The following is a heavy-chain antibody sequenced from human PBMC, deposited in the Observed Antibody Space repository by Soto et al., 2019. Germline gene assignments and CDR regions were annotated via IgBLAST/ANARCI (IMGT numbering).Heavy chain of an antibody. CDR1: GGTISGYY. CDR2: IYSSGST. CDR3: ATGQRFSYWFDH. D-gene: IGHD3-3*01. V-gene: IGHV4-4*07. Sequence: AETLTLTCTVSGGTISGYYWTWIRQSDGEGLEWIGRIYSSGSTTYNPSLKSRVTISLDTTMNYFSLRQRTVPATDTAVYYCATGQRFSYWFDHWGHGTLVTVSS. J-gene: IGHJ5*02.